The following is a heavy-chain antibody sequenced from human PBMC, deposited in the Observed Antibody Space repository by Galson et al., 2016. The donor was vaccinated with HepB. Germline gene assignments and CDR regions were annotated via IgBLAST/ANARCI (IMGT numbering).Heavy chain of an antibody. Sequence: SVKVSCKASGGTFGTFAISWVRQAPGQGLEWMGGIIPTLGSPNSAQKFQGRATITADESTSTVYMDLNSLRVDDTAVYYCAKLDCGRNCPRDYWGQGTQVTVSS. D-gene: IGHD2-21*02. CDR1: GGTFGTFA. J-gene: IGHJ4*02. V-gene: IGHV1-69*13. CDR2: IIPTLGSP. CDR3: AKLDCGRNCPRDY.